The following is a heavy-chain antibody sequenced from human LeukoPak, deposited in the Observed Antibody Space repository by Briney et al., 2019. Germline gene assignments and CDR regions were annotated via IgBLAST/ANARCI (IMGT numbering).Heavy chain of an antibody. CDR3: ATDLSYGSLGH. J-gene: IGHJ4*02. D-gene: IGHD5-18*01. Sequence: GMSLRLSCAASGFTFSNYGMHWVRQAPGKGLEWVALIWYDGSNKYYADSVKGRFTISRDYSKKTLYLQMNSLRPEDTAVYYCATDLSYGSLGHWGQGTLVTVSS. CDR2: IWYDGSNK. CDR1: GFTFSNYG. V-gene: IGHV3-33*01.